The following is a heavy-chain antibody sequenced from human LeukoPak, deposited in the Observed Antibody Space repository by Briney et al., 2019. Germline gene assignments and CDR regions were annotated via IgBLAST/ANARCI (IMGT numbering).Heavy chain of an antibody. Sequence: SETLSLTCTVSGGSISSGSYSWSWIRQPAGKGLEWIGRIYTSGSTNYNPSLKSRVTISVDTSKNQFSLKLSSVTAADTAVYYCARDQGDGVFDYWGQGTLVTVSS. CDR1: GGSISSGSYS. V-gene: IGHV4-61*02. D-gene: IGHD3-10*01. CDR3: ARDQGDGVFDY. CDR2: IYTSGST. J-gene: IGHJ4*02.